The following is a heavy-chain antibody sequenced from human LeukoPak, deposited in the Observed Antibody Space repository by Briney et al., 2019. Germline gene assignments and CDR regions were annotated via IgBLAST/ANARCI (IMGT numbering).Heavy chain of an antibody. V-gene: IGHV4-39*01. D-gene: IGHD3-16*01. CDR2: IYYSGST. CDR1: GGSISSSSYH. Sequence: SETLSLTCTVSGGSISSSSYHWVWIRQPPGKGLEWIGSIYYSGSTYYNPSLKSRVTISVDTSKKQFSLKLSSVTAADTAVYYCGGLGGALSWFDPWGQGTLVTVSS. J-gene: IGHJ5*02. CDR3: GGLGGALSWFDP.